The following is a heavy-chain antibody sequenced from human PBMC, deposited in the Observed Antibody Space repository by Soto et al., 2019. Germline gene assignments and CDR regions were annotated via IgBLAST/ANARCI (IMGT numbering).Heavy chain of an antibody. CDR3: ARERSGSLDAFDI. Sequence: SETLSLTCTVSGGSISSGGYYWSWIRQHPGKGLEWIGYIYYSGSTNYNPSLKSRVTISVDTSKNQFSLKLSSVTAADTAVYYCARERSGSLDAFDIWGQGTMVTVSS. D-gene: IGHD1-26*01. CDR1: GGSISSGGYY. J-gene: IGHJ3*02. CDR2: IYYSGST. V-gene: IGHV4-61*08.